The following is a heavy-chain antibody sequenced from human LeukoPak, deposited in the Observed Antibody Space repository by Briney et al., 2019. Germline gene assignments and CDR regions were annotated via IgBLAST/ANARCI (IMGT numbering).Heavy chain of an antibody. V-gene: IGHV3-30*01. D-gene: IGHD3-10*01. CDR1: GFTFSNNA. CDR2: ISSGGTYE. CDR3: ARDSMYYYDSGSSGPHYFDN. J-gene: IGHJ4*02. Sequence: GGSLRLSCAASGFTFSNNAMHWVRQAPGKGLEWVSLISSGGTYEYYADSVKGRFTISRDNSKNTLYLQLNSLRAEDTAVYYCARDSMYYYDSGSSGPHYFDNWGQGTLVTVSS.